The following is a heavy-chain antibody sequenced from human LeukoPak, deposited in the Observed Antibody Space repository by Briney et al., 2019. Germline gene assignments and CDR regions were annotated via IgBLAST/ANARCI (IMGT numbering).Heavy chain of an antibody. D-gene: IGHD6-19*01. CDR1: GGSFSGYY. Sequence: SETLSLTCAVYGGSFSGYYWSWIRQPPGKGLEWMGEINHSGSTNYNPSLKSRVTISVDTSKNQFSLKLSSVTAADTAVYYCARGLGAVAGFFDYWGQGTLVTVSS. CDR2: INHSGST. J-gene: IGHJ4*02. CDR3: ARGLGAVAGFFDY. V-gene: IGHV4-34*01.